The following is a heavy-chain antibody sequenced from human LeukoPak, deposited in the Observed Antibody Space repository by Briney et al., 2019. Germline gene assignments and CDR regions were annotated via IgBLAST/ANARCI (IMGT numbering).Heavy chain of an antibody. CDR3: ARETRGSFDP. CDR1: GYTFTSYD. CDR2: MNPNSGNT. V-gene: IGHV1-8*03. D-gene: IGHD3-10*01. Sequence: GASEKVSCKASGYTFTSYDTNWVRQATGQGLEWMGWMNPNSGNTGYAQKFQGRVTITRNTSISTAYMELSSLRSEDTAVYYCARETRGSFDPWGQGTLVTVSS. J-gene: IGHJ5*02.